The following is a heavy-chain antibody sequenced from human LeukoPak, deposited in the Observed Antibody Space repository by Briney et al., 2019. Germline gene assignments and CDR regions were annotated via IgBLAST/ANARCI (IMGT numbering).Heavy chain of an antibody. CDR3: ARGGYSSSWYDHDAFDI. CDR1: GYTFTSYG. D-gene: IGHD6-13*01. Sequence: GASVKVSCKASGYTFTSYGISWVRQAPGQGLEWMGWISAYNGNTNYAQKLQGRVTMTTDTSTSTAYMELSRLRSDDTAVYYCARGGYSSSWYDHDAFDIWGQGTMVTVSS. V-gene: IGHV1-18*01. J-gene: IGHJ3*02. CDR2: ISAYNGNT.